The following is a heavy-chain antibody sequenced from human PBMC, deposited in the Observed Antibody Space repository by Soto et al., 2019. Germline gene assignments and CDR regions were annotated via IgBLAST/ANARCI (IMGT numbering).Heavy chain of an antibody. CDR2: INQNEGEK. CDR1: GFTFRNYW. Sequence: EVHLAESGGGLVQPGGSLRVSCTASGFTFRNYWMTWVRQAPGKGLEWVANINQNEGEKYYVDSVKGRFTISRDNAYNSLYLEMDNLRVDDSAVYFCGRGRPPSSGGNFDSWGQGTLVSVSS. J-gene: IGHJ4*02. CDR3: GRGRPPSSGGNFDS. V-gene: IGHV3-7*01. D-gene: IGHD3-10*01.